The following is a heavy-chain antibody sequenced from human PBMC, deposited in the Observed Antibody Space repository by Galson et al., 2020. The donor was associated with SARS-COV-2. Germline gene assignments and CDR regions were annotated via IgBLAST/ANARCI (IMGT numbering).Heavy chain of an antibody. CDR3: AKDPGDYGPYYYYGMDV. CDR1: GFTFSSYA. D-gene: IGHD4-17*01. J-gene: IGHJ6*02. V-gene: IGHV3-23*01. Sequence: GGSLRLSCAASGFTFSSYAMTWVRQAPGKGLEWVSGISGSGGITFYADSVRGRFTISRDNSKNTLYLQMNSLKAEDTAIYYCAKDPGDYGPYYYYGMDVWGQGTTVTVSS. CDR2: ISGSGGIT.